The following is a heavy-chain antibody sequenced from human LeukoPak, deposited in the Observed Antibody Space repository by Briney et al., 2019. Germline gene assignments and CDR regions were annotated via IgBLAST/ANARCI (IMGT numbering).Heavy chain of an antibody. CDR3: ARARWSLGELSLAPIDY. D-gene: IGHD3-16*02. CDR2: INPNSGGT. J-gene: IGHJ4*02. CDR1: GYTFTGYY. Sequence: GASVKVSCKASGYTFTGYYMHWVRQAPGQGLEWMGWINPNSGGTNYAQKFQGRVTMTRDTSISTAYMELSRLRSDDTAVYYCARARWSLGELSLAPIDYWGQGTLVTVSS. V-gene: IGHV1-2*02.